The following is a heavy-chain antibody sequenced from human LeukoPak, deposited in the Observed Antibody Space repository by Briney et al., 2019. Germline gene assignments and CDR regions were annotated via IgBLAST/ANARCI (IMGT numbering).Heavy chain of an antibody. D-gene: IGHD3-10*01. CDR2: MSGGRGST. J-gene: IGHJ4*02. Sequence: GGSLRLSCAASGFPFSGFAMSWVRPAPGKGLEWVSTMSGGRGSTYYADSVKGRFTIPRDNSKNTLYLQMNSLRAEDTAVYYCAKKYFYSSGSYIYHFDYWGQGTLVTVSS. V-gene: IGHV3-23*01. CDR3: AKKYFYSSGSYIYHFDY. CDR1: GFPFSGFA.